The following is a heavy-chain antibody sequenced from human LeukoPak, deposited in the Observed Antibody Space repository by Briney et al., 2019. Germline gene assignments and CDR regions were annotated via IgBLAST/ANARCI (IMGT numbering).Heavy chain of an antibody. CDR3: ARDTYDSRGYYYRYYFDY. CDR2: ISSSSSTI. D-gene: IGHD3-22*01. J-gene: IGHJ4*02. V-gene: IGHV3-48*04. Sequence: PGGSLRLSCAASGFTFSSYSMNWVRQAPGKGLEWVSYISSSSSTIYYADSVKGRFTISRDNAKNSLHLQMNSLRAEDTAVYYCARDTYDSRGYYYRYYFDYWGQGTLVTVSS. CDR1: GFTFSSYS.